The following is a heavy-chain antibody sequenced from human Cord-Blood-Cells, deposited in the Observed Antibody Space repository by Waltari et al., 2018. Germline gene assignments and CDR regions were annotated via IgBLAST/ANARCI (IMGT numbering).Heavy chain of an antibody. CDR2: IIPIFGTE. Sequence: QVQLVQSGAEVKKPGSSVKVSCKASGGTFSSYAISWVRQAPGQGLEWMGGIIPIFGTENYANKFQGRVTITADKSTSTAYMGLSSLRSEDTAGYYCARGGGGDHNWDDAFDIWGQGTMVTVSS. CDR1: GGTFSSYA. J-gene: IGHJ3*02. CDR3: ARGGGGDHNWDDAFDI. V-gene: IGHV1-69*06. D-gene: IGHD1-20*01.